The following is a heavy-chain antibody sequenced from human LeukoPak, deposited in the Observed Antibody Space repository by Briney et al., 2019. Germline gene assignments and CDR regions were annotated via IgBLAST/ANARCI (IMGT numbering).Heavy chain of an antibody. CDR1: GGSISSGGYY. J-gene: IGHJ5*02. CDR3: ARVGSSFRGNWFDP. V-gene: IGHV4-31*03. Sequence: SQTLSLTCTVSGGSISSGGYYWSWIRQHPGKGLEWIGYIYYSGSTYYNPSLKSRVTISVDTSKSQFSLKLSSVTAADTAVYYCARVGSSFRGNWFDPWGQGTLVTVSS. D-gene: IGHD3-3*02. CDR2: IYYSGST.